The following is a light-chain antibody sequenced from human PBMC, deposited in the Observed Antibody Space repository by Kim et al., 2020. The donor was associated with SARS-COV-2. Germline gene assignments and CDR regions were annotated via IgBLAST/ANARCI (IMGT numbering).Light chain of an antibody. V-gene: IGKV3-15*01. CDR3: QQYNNWPGYT. J-gene: IGKJ2*01. CDR1: QSVSSN. Sequence: VSPWERATLSCRASQSVSSNLAWYQQKPGQDPRLLIYGASTRATGIPARFSGSGSGTEFTLTISSLQSEDFAVYYCQQYNNWPGYTFGQGTKLEI. CDR2: GAS.